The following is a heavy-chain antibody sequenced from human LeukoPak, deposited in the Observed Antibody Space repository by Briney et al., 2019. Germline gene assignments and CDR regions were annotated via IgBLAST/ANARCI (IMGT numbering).Heavy chain of an antibody. CDR1: GFSFDDYD. CDR2: IHRDGRTA. Sequence: GGSLRLSCAASGFSFDDYDIHWVRQAPGKGLEWVSLIHRDGRTAYYADSVKGRFAISRDNSRRSLYLQINSLRTEDTALYHCAKTRRSGTEYGDFDYWGQGTLVTVSS. J-gene: IGHJ4*02. D-gene: IGHD1-26*01. CDR3: AKTRRSGTEYGDFDY. V-gene: IGHV3-43*02.